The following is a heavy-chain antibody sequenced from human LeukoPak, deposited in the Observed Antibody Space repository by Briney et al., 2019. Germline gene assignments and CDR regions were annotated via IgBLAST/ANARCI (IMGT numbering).Heavy chain of an antibody. Sequence: ASVKVSCRVSGYSLSDLSIHWVRHVPGKGLEWMGGFEPEEGEHGETIYAQKFEGRLTLTEDTATDTAYMELRSLRSDDTAVYYCARDIGNPIQTRLRWYPFDYWGQGTLVTVSS. CDR2: FEPEEGEHGET. J-gene: IGHJ4*02. CDR1: GYSLSDLS. V-gene: IGHV1-24*01. D-gene: IGHD4-23*01. CDR3: ARDIGNPIQTRLRWYPFDY.